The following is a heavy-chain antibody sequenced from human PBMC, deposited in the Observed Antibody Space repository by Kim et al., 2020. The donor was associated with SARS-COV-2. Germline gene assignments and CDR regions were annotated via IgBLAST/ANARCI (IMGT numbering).Heavy chain of an antibody. Sequence: GESLKISCKGSGYSFTSYWISWVRQMPGKGLEWMGRIDPSDSYTNYSPSFQGHVTISADKSISTAYLQWSSLKASDTAMYYCARRETDYYGSGSYYRTSRDAFDIWGPGTMVTVSS. J-gene: IGHJ3*02. CDR3: ARRETDYYGSGSYYRTSRDAFDI. CDR2: IDPSDSYT. V-gene: IGHV5-10-1*01. CDR1: GYSFTSYW. D-gene: IGHD3-10*01.